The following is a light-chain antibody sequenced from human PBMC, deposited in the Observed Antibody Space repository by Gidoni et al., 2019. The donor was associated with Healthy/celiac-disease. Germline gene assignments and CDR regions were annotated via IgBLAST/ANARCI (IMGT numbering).Light chain of an antibody. J-gene: IGKJ2*01. Sequence: DIKLTPSPSSLSASVGDRVTITCRASQSINSYLNWYQQKPGKAPKLLIYDASSLQSGVPSRFSGSGSGTDFTLTISSLQPEDFATYYCQQSYSTLYTFGQGTKLEIK. CDR2: DAS. CDR1: QSINSY. CDR3: QQSYSTLYT. V-gene: IGKV1-39*01.